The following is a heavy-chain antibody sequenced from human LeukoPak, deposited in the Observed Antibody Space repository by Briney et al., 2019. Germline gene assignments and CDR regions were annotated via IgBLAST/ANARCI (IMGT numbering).Heavy chain of an antibody. Sequence: SQTLSLTCTVSGGSISSGGYYWGWIRQPPGKGLEWIGAIYYRGTTSYNPSLKSRVIISVDTSKDQFSLKLSSVTAADTAVYYCARLSYYYDVSGNLFDYWGQGTLVTISS. V-gene: IGHV4-39*01. CDR1: GGSISSGGYY. CDR2: IYYRGTT. J-gene: IGHJ4*02. CDR3: ARLSYYYDVSGNLFDY. D-gene: IGHD3-22*01.